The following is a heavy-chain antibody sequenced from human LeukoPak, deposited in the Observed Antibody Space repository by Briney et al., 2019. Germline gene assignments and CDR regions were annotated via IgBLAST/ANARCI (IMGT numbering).Heavy chain of an antibody. CDR2: IRSKANSYAT. CDR3: TRRSEDIVVVPAAMRRVQMDYYYYYMDV. D-gene: IGHD2-2*01. V-gene: IGHV3-73*01. CDR1: GFTFSGSA. Sequence: GGSLRLSCAASGFTFSGSAMHWVRQASGKGLEWVGRIRSKANSYATAYAASVKGRFTFSRDDSKNTAYLQMNSLKTEDTAVYYCTRRSEDIVVVPAAMRRVQMDYYYYYMDVWGKGTTVTVSS. J-gene: IGHJ6*03.